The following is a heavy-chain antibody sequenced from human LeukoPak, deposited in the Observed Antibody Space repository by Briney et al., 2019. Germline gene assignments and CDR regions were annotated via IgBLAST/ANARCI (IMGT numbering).Heavy chain of an antibody. J-gene: IGHJ4*02. Sequence: PSETLSVTCTVSGGSISYYYWTWIRQPAGKGLEWIGRIYTSGSTSYNPSLKSRVTMSVDTSKNQFSLKLTSVTAADTAVYYCAREALAAPYPDYWGRGTLVTVSS. D-gene: IGHD6-13*01. CDR3: AREALAAPYPDY. CDR1: GGSISYYY. CDR2: IYTSGST. V-gene: IGHV4-4*07.